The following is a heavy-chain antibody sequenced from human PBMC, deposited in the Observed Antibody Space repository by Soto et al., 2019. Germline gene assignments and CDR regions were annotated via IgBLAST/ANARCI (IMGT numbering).Heavy chain of an antibody. CDR3: ARLRVGSXXWPXXXGYXXGMDV. D-gene: IGHD2-15*01. CDR1: GFSLSNARMG. V-gene: IGHV2-26*01. CDR2: IFWNDEK. Sequence: QVTLKESGPVLVKPTETLTLTCXVSGFSLSNARMGVSWIRQPPGKALEWLAHIFWNDEKSYSTSLKSRLTISKDTSKSQVVLTMTNMDHVDTATYYCARLRVGSXXWPXXXGYXXGMDVWGQGTTVTVSS. J-gene: IGHJ6*02.